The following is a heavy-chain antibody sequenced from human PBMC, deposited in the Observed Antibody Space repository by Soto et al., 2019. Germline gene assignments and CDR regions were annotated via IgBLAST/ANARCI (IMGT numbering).Heavy chain of an antibody. V-gene: IGHV1-18*01. Sequence: QVHLVQSGAEVKKPGASVKVAWKGYGYAFTAYGITWVRQAPGQGLEWMGWISAHNGNTNYAQKLQGRVTVTRDTSTSTAYMELRSLRSDDTAVYYCARGRYGDYWGQGALVTVSS. CDR3: ARGRYGDY. CDR2: ISAHNGNT. J-gene: IGHJ4*02. D-gene: IGHD1-1*01. CDR1: GYAFTAYG.